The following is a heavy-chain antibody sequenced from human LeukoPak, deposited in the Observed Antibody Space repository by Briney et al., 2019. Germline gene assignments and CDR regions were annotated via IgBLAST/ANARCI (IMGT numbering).Heavy chain of an antibody. D-gene: IGHD3-3*01. CDR3: ARGPPYYDFWSDRYFDY. Sequence: ASVKVSCKASGYTFTSYDINWVRQATGQGLEWMGWMNPNSGNTGYAQKFQGRVTMTRNTSISTAYMELSSLRSEDTAVYYRARGPPYYDFWSDRYFDYWGQGTLVTVSS. CDR2: MNPNSGNT. V-gene: IGHV1-8*01. CDR1: GYTFTSYD. J-gene: IGHJ4*02.